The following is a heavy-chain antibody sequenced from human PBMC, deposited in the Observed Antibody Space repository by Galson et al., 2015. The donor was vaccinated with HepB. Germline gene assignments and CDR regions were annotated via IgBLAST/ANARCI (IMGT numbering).Heavy chain of an antibody. Sequence: SVKVSCKASGGTFSSYAISWVRQAPGQGLEWMGGIIPIFGTANYAQKFQGRVTITADESTSTAYMELSSLRSEDTAVYYCASCAVGPPPSYYYYYMDVWGKGTTVTVSS. J-gene: IGHJ6*03. CDR2: IIPIFGTA. V-gene: IGHV1-69*13. D-gene: IGHD6-19*01. CDR3: ASCAVGPPPSYYYYYMDV. CDR1: GGTFSSYA.